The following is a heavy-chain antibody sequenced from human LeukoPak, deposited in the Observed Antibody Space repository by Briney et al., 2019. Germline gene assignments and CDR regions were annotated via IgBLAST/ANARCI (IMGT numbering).Heavy chain of an antibody. CDR1: GFTFSSYG. D-gene: IGHD3-10*01. CDR2: ISYDGSNT. CDR3: AKPYYYGSRSYMDY. J-gene: IGHJ4*02. V-gene: IGHV3-30*18. Sequence: GRSLRLSCAASGFTFSSYGMHWVRQAPGKGLDWVAVISYDGSNTYYADSVKGRFTISRDNSKNMLYLQMNSLRAEDTAVYYCAKPYYYGSRSYMDYWGQGTLVTVSS.